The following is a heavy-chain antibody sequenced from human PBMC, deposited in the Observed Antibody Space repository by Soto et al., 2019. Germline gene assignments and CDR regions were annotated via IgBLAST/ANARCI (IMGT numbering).Heavy chain of an antibody. CDR1: GGSFSGYY. Sequence: SETLSLTCAVYGGSFSGYYWSWIRQPPGKGLEWIGEINHSGSTNYNPSLKSRVTISVDTSKNQFSLKLSSVTAADTAVYYRARGAVAGAAFFDYWGQGTLVTVSS. V-gene: IGHV4-34*01. CDR3: ARGAVAGAAFFDY. D-gene: IGHD6-19*01. J-gene: IGHJ4*02. CDR2: INHSGST.